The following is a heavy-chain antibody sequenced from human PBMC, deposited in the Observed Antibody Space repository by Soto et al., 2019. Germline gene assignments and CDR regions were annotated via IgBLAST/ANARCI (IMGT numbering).Heavy chain of an antibody. J-gene: IGHJ3*01. D-gene: IGHD6-6*01. CDR1: GFTFDSNG. V-gene: IGHV3-23*01. CDR3: AKIYSSSSDDAFDV. Sequence: EVELLESGGGLVQPGGSLQLSCVGSGFTFDSNGMSWVRLAPGKGLEWVSFISGSGVSTSYAESVKGRVTMSRDNSKNTVFLQMHSLRVEDTATYYCAKIYSSSSDDAFDVWGQGTVVTVSS. CDR2: ISGSGVST.